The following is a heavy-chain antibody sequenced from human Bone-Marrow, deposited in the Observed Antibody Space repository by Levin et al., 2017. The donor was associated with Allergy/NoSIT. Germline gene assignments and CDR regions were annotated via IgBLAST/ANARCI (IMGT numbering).Heavy chain of an antibody. V-gene: IGHV3-23*01. Sequence: GGSLRLSCAASGFIVSSYAMSWVRQPLGKGLEWVSAIDGGRTYYADSVKGRFTISRDNSKNTLYLQMNSPRAGDTAVYFCVKEVIGQSFGDFWGQGIPVTVSS. CDR1: GFIVSSYA. CDR3: VKEVIGQSFGDF. J-gene: IGHJ4*02. D-gene: IGHD2-21*01. CDR2: IDGGRT.